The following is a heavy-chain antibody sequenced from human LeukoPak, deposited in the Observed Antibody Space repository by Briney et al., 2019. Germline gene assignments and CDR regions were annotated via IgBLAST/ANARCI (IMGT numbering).Heavy chain of an antibody. CDR3: ARDTPKLLGYYYYGMDV. D-gene: IGHD2-15*01. J-gene: IGHJ6*02. Sequence: SQTLSLTCAISGDSVSSNSAAWNWIRQSPSRGLEWLGRTYYRSKWHSYYAPSVKSRITINPDTSKNQFSLQLNSVTPEDTAVYYCARDTPKLLGYYYYGMDVWGQGTTVTVSS. CDR2: TYYRSKWHS. CDR1: GDSVSSNSAA. V-gene: IGHV6-1*01.